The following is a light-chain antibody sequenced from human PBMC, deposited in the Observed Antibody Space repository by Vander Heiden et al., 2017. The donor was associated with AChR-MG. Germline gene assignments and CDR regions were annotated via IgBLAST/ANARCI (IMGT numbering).Light chain of an antibody. V-gene: IGLV1-40*01. CDR1: RSNLGAGYD. J-gene: IGLJ2*01. CDR3: QSYDIGLNVL. Sequence: QSVLTQPPSVSGAPGQRVTISCTGSRSNLGAGYDVHWYQHLPGTAPNLLIFRNTNRPSGVPDRFSGSKSGTSASLAITGLQAEDEADYFCQSYDIGLNVLFGGGTKLTVL. CDR2: RNT.